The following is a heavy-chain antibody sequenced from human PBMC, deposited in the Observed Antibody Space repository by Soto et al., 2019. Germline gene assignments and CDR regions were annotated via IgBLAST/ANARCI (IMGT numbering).Heavy chain of an antibody. D-gene: IGHD1-1*01. J-gene: IGHJ4*02. V-gene: IGHV1-69*02. Sequence: QVQLVQSVAEVKKPGSSVKVSCKASGGTFSSYTITWVRQAPGQGLEWLGRIIPIFGVTNYAQKFQDRVTMTADRSTTTAYMELSRLRSEDTAVYYCVRDWESTTQTWGFGDSWGQGTLVTVSS. CDR3: VRDWESTTQTWGFGDS. CDR1: GGTFSSYT. CDR2: IIPIFGVT.